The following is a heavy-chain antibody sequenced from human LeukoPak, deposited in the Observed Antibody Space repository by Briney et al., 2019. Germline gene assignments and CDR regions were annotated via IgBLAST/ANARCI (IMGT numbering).Heavy chain of an antibody. Sequence: PGGSLRLSCAASGFRFSDYYMNWIRQAPGKGLEWISHISSPGTTISYADSVKGRFTVSRDNAKNSLYLEMNSLRADDTAVYYCARGSGPLFYLDYWGQGTLATVSS. D-gene: IGHD2-15*01. J-gene: IGHJ4*02. V-gene: IGHV3-11*04. CDR3: ARGSGPLFYLDY. CDR1: GFRFSDYY. CDR2: ISSPGTTI.